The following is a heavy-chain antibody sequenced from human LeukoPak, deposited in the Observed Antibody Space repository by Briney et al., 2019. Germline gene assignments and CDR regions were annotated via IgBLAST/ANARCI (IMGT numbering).Heavy chain of an antibody. V-gene: IGHV1-2*02. CDR2: INPNSGGT. Sequence: ASVKVSCKASGYTFTGYYMHWVRQAPGQGLEWMGWINPNSGGTNYAQKFQGRVTMTRDTSISTAYMELRSLRSDDTAVYYCARDKFNAPRTYDSSGYYYTSYYFDYWGQGTLVTVSS. D-gene: IGHD3-22*01. CDR1: GYTFTGYY. CDR3: ARDKFNAPRTYDSSGYYYTSYYFDY. J-gene: IGHJ4*02.